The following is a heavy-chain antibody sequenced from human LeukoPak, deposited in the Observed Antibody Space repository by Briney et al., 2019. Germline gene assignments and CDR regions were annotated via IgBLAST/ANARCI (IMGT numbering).Heavy chain of an antibody. J-gene: IGHJ6*02. Sequence: PGGSLRLSCAASEFTFSDYYMTWIRQAPGKGLEWVSDISSSGSSISYADSVKGRFTISRDNAKNSLFLQMNSLRAEDTAVYYCARGYTDLGGDYAMDVWGQGTTVTVSS. V-gene: IGHV3-11*01. D-gene: IGHD5-18*01. CDR2: ISSSGSSI. CDR1: EFTFSDYY. CDR3: ARGYTDLGGDYAMDV.